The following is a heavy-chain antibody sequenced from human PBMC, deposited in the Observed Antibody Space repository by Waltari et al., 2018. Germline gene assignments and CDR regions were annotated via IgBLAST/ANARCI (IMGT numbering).Heavy chain of an antibody. CDR2: ISYDGSNK. CDR1: GFTFSSYG. V-gene: IGHV3-30*18. Sequence: QVQLVESGGGVVQPGRSLRLSCAASGFTFSSYGMHWVRQAPGKGLEWVAVISYDGSNKYYADSVKGRFTISRDNSKNTLYLQMNSLRAEDTAVYYCAKDGSGSEDYYYYMDVWGKGTTVTVSS. D-gene: IGHD3-10*01. CDR3: AKDGSGSEDYYYYMDV. J-gene: IGHJ6*03.